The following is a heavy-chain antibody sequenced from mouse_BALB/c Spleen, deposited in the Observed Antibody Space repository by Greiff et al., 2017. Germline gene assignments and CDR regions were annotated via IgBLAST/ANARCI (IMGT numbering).Heavy chain of an antibody. Sequence: EVQGVESGGGLVKPGGSLKLSCAASGFTFSSYAMSWVRQSPEKRLEWVAEISSGGSYTYYPDTVTGRFTISRDNAKNTLYLEMSSLRSEDTAMYYCAKLTGPWFAYWGQGTLVTVSA. CDR2: ISSGGSYT. CDR3: AKLTGPWFAY. CDR1: GFTFSSYA. V-gene: IGHV5-9-4*01. D-gene: IGHD4-1*01. J-gene: IGHJ3*01.